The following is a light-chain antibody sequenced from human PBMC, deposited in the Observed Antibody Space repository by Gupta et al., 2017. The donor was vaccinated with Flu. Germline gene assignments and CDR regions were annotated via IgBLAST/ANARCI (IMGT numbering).Light chain of an antibody. J-gene: IGLJ1*01. V-gene: IGLV2-8*01. CDR1: SSDVGGYNY. CDR2: EVT. CDR3: SSYAGSNNFV. Sequence: QSALTQPPSASGSPGQSVTISCTGTSSDVGGYNYVSWYQQHPGRAPKLMIYEVTKRPAGVPDRFSGSKSGNTASLTVSGLQADDDADYYCSSYAGSNNFVFGTGTKVTVL.